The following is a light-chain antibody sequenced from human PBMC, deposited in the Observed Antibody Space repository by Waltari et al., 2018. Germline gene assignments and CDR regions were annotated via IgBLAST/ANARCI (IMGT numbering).Light chain of an antibody. J-gene: IGLJ1*01. CDR3: SSYASNTTPYV. CDR1: SSDVGGYNF. Sequence: QSALTQPASVSGSPGQSITISCTGTSSDVGGYNFVSWYQQHPGKAPKLIIYDVTKRPSGVSKRFSGSKSGNTASLTISGLQAEDEADYYCSSYASNTTPYVFGTGTKVTVL. CDR2: DVT. V-gene: IGLV2-14*03.